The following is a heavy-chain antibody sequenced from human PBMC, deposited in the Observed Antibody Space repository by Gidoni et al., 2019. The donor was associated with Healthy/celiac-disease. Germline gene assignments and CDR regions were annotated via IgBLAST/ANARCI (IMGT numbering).Heavy chain of an antibody. V-gene: IGHV3-23*01. Sequence: EVQLLESGGGLVQPGGSLRLSCAASGFTFSSYAMSWVRQAPGKGLEWVSAISGSGGSTYYADSVKGRFTISRDNSKNTLYLQMNSLRAEDTAVYYCAKKSGYSSSWYLPLEYWGQGTLVTVSS. J-gene: IGHJ4*02. CDR1: GFTFSSYA. CDR2: ISGSGGST. D-gene: IGHD6-13*01. CDR3: AKKSGYSSSWYLPLEY.